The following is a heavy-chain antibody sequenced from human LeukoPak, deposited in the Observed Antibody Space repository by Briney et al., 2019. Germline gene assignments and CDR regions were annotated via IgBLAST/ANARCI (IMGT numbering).Heavy chain of an antibody. V-gene: IGHV4-39*01. Sequence: SETLSLTCTVSGGSLSSRRYYWGWIRPPPGKGLGWVGRIYYSGSTYYNPSLKSRVTMSVDTPKNQFSLTPSSVTAADTAVYYCASHEYLVVSPTPYYFDYWGQGTLVTVSS. CDR3: ASHEYLVVSPTPYYFDY. CDR2: IYYSGST. CDR1: GGSLSSRRYY. J-gene: IGHJ4*02. D-gene: IGHD3-22*01.